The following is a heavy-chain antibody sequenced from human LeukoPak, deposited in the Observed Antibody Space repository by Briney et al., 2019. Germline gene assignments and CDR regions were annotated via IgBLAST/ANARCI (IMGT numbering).Heavy chain of an antibody. V-gene: IGHV1-2*04. Sequence: ASVKVSCKASGYTFTGYYMHWVRQAPGQGLEWMGWINPNSGGTNYAQKFQGWVTMTRDTSISTAYMELSRLRSDDTAVHYCARGAPSYCSSTSCLAYYFDYWGQGTLVTVSS. CDR3: ARGAPSYCSSTSCLAYYFDY. CDR1: GYTFTGYY. D-gene: IGHD2-2*01. CDR2: INPNSGGT. J-gene: IGHJ4*02.